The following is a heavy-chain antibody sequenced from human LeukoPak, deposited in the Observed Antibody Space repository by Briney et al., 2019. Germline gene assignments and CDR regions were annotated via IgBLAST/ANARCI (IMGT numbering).Heavy chain of an antibody. Sequence: KASETLSLTCTVSGGSIFSSNSYWGWIRQPPGKGLEWIGSIYYSGNTYYNASLKSRVTISVDTSKKQFPLKLSSVTAADTAFYYCARYIVRYPHDAFDIWGQGTMVTVSS. J-gene: IGHJ3*02. D-gene: IGHD2-21*01. CDR1: GGSIFSSNSY. CDR2: IYYSGNT. CDR3: ARYIVRYPHDAFDI. V-gene: IGHV4-39*06.